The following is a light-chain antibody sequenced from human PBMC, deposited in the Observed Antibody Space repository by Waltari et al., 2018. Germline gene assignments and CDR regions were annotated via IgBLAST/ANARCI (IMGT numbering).Light chain of an antibody. V-gene: IGLV1-40*01. CDR3: QSYDTSLKGV. CDR2: GNS. Sequence: QSVLTQPPSVSGAPGQRVVISCTGSSPSIGPGYDIHWYQQIPGRAPKLLIFGNSNRPSGVPDRFSGSKSGTSASLAITGLQAEDEADYYCQSYDTSLKGVFGGGTKLTVL. J-gene: IGLJ2*01. CDR1: SPSIGPGYD.